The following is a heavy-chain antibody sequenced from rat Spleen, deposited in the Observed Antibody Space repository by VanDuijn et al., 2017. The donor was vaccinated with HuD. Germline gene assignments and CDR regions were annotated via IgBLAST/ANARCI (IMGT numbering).Heavy chain of an antibody. V-gene: IGHV2-19*01. D-gene: IGHD1-10*01. J-gene: IGHJ1*01. CDR1: GFSLTDYS. CDR3: TRPNNPYWYFDF. Sequence: QVQLKESGPGLVQPSQTLSLTCTVSGFSLTDYSVYWVRQPPGKGLEWMGRIQSGGSTAYNSLLKSRLSISRDTSKSQVFLKMNSLQTEDTAIYFCTRPNNPYWYFDFWGPGTMVTVSS. CDR2: IQSGGST.